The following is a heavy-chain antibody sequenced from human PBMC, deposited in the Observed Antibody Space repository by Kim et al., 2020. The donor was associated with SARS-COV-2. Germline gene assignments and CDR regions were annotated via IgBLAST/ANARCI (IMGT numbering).Heavy chain of an antibody. CDR1: GFTFSSYA. CDR2: ISYDGSNK. Sequence: GGSLRLSCAASGFTFSSYAMHWVRQAPGKGLEWVAVISYDGSNKYYADSVKGRFTISRDNSKNTLYLQMNSLRAEDTAVYYCARDGTYYYGSGSPVYFDYWGQGTLVTVSS. D-gene: IGHD3-10*01. CDR3: ARDGTYYYGSGSPVYFDY. V-gene: IGHV3-30*04. J-gene: IGHJ4*02.